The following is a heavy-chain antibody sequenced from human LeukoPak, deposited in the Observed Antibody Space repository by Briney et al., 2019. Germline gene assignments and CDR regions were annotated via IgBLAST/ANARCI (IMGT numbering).Heavy chain of an antibody. CDR3: ARDPASYDSSGLNDY. D-gene: IGHD3-22*01. J-gene: IGHJ4*02. V-gene: IGHV3-66*01. Sequence: GGSLRLSCAASGFSVSSNYMSWVRQAPGKGLEWVSVIYSGGSTYYADSVKGRFTISRDNSKNTLYLQMNSLRAEDTAVYYCARDPASYDSSGLNDYWGQGNLVTVSS. CDR1: GFSVSSNY. CDR2: IYSGGST.